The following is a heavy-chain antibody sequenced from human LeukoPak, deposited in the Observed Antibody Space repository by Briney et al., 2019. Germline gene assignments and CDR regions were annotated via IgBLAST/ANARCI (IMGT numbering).Heavy chain of an antibody. J-gene: IGHJ4*02. D-gene: IGHD1-26*01. CDR2: IYSGGST. CDR3: ARELLRHFDY. V-gene: IGHV3-66*01. CDR1: GFTVSSNY. Sequence: GGSLRLSCAASGFTVSSNYMSWVRQAPGKGLEWVSVIYSGGSTYYADSVKGRFTISRDNSKNTLYLQMNSLRAEDTAVYYCARELLRHFDYWAREPWSPSPQ.